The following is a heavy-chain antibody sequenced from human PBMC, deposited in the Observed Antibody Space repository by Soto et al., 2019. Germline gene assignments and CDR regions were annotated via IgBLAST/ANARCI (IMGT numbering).Heavy chain of an antibody. CDR2: IYYSGST. Sequence: TVSGGSISSGDYYWSWIRQPPGKGLEWIGYIYYSGSTYYNPSLKSRVTISVDTSKNQFSLKLSSVTAADTAVYYCASANSGYYANWFDPWGQGTLVTVSS. CDR3: ASANSGYYANWFDP. CDR1: GGSISSGDYY. V-gene: IGHV4-30-4*01. D-gene: IGHD3-22*01. J-gene: IGHJ5*02.